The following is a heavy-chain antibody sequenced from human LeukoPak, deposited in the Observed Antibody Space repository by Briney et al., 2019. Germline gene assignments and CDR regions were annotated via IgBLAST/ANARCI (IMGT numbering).Heavy chain of an antibody. CDR3: ARGYYYYYGMDV. V-gene: IGHV4-34*01. CDR1: GVSFSGYY. Sequence: SETLSLTCAVYGVSFSGYYWSWIRQPPGKGLEWIGEINHSGSTNYNPSLKSRVTISVDTPKNQFSLKLSSVTAADTAVYYCARGYYYYYGMDVWGQGTTVTVSS. CDR2: INHSGST. J-gene: IGHJ6*02.